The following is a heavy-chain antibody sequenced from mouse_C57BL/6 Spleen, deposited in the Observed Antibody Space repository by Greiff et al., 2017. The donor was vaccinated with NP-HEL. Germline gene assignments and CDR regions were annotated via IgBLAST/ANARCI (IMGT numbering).Heavy chain of an antibody. J-gene: IGHJ2*01. CDR1: GYSFTGYY. Sequence: VQLQQSGPELVKPGASVKISCKASGYSFTGYYMNWVKQSPEKSLEWIGEINPSTGGTTYNQKFKAKATLTVDKSTSTAYMQLKSLTSEDSAVYYCARSRFITTVVDCDYRDKGTTLTISS. V-gene: IGHV1-42*01. CDR3: ARSRFITTVVDCDY. CDR2: INPSTGGT. D-gene: IGHD1-1*01.